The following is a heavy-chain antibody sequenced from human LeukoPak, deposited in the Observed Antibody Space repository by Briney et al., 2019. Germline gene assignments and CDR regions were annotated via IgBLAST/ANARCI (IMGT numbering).Heavy chain of an antibody. J-gene: IGHJ4*02. Sequence: GGSLRLSCAASGFTFSSYWMSWVRQAPGKGLEWVANIKQDGSEKYYVDSVKGRFTISRDNAKNSLYLQMNSLRAEDTAVYYCAKDRVLWYDSSGYYSPDYWGQGTLVTVSS. CDR2: IKQDGSEK. CDR1: GFTFSSYW. D-gene: IGHD3-22*01. CDR3: AKDRVLWYDSSGYYSPDY. V-gene: IGHV3-7*01.